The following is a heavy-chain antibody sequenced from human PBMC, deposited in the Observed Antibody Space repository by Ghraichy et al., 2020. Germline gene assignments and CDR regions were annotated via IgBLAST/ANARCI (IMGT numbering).Heavy chain of an antibody. CDR3: ARRSRHPNIDFKFDY. CDR1: GDSINSYY. D-gene: IGHD3-3*01. Sequence: SETLSLTCTVSGDSINSYYCSWIRQPPGKGLEWIGDIYSSGRTIYNPSLRSRLSMSVDTSENQISLELSSVTAADTAVYFCARRSRHPNIDFKFDYWGQGILVTVSS. CDR2: IYSSGRT. J-gene: IGHJ4*02. V-gene: IGHV4-4*09.